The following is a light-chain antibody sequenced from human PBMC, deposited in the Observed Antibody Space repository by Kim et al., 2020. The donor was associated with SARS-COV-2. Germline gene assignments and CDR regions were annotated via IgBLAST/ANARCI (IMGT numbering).Light chain of an antibody. J-gene: IGLJ3*02. V-gene: IGLV2-14*04. Sequence: QSITISGTGTCSYFGNYNFVSWSQQNPGKAPKLLFYVVSKRPSGVSDRFSGSKSGNKASLSISGLQAEDEADYYCSSHIGSSTWVFGGGTQLTVL. CDR1: CSYFGNYNF. CDR3: SSHIGSSTWV. CDR2: VVS.